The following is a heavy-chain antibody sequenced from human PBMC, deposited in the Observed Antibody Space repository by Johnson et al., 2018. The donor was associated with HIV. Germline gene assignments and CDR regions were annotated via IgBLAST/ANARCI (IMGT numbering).Heavy chain of an antibody. J-gene: IGHJ3*01. CDR2: INWNGAST. Sequence: VQLVESGGGVVRPGGSLRLSCAASGFIFDDYGMSWVRQVPGKGLEWVSGINWNGASTGYADSVKGRFTISRDNAEDSLYLQMDSLRAEDTALYYCAKIPGANWGSTDDFDVWGQGTMVTVSS. D-gene: IGHD7-27*01. CDR3: AKIPGANWGSTDDFDV. CDR1: GFIFDDYG. V-gene: IGHV3-20*04.